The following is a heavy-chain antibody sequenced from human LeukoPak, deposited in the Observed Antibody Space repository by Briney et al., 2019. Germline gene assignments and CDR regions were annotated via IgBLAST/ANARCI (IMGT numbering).Heavy chain of an antibody. V-gene: IGHV1-3*03. CDR1: GYIFTNYA. CDR2: INAGSGNT. CDR3: ARGAAYSSQNWFDP. Sequence: ASVKVSCKASGYIFTNYAIHWVRQAPGQRLEWMGWINAGSGNTKYSQEFQGRVTLIMDTTASTTYMELSSLRSEDMAMYYCARGAAYSSQNWFDPWGQGTLVTVSS. J-gene: IGHJ5*02. D-gene: IGHD6-19*01.